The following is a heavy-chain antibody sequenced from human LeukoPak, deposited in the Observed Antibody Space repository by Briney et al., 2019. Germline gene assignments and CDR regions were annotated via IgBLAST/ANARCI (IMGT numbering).Heavy chain of an antibody. CDR2: INYSGST. Sequence: PSETLSLTCTVSGGSINSYYWSWIRQPPGKGLEWIGYINYSGSTNYNPSLKSRVTISVDRSKNQFSLKLSSVTAADTAVYYCAGIMYSSGWPHYYGMDVWGQGTTVTVSS. CDR3: AGIMYSSGWPHYYGMDV. J-gene: IGHJ6*02. V-gene: IGHV4-59*12. CDR1: GGSINSYY. D-gene: IGHD6-19*01.